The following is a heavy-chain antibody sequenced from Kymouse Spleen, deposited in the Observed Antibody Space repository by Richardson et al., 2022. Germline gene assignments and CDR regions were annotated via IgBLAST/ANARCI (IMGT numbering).Heavy chain of an antibody. Sequence: QVQLVESGGGVVQPGRSLRLSCAASGFTFSSYGMHWVRQAPGKGLEWVAVIWYDGSNKYYADSVKGRFTISRDNSKNTLYLQMNSLRAEDTAVYYCAREGVLLWFGESPYYFDYWGQGTLVTVSS. CDR3: AREGVLLWFGESPYYFDY. CDR2: IWYDGSNK. V-gene: IGHV3-33*01. J-gene: IGHJ4*02. CDR1: GFTFSSYG. D-gene: IGHD3-10*01.